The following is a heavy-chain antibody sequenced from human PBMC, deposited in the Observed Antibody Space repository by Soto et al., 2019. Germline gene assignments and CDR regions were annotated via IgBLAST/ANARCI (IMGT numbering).Heavy chain of an antibody. CDR2: INHSGST. Sequence: QVQLQQWGAGLLKPSETLSLTCAVYGGSFSGYYWSWIRQPPGKWLEWIGEINHSGSTNYNPSLKSRVTISVDTSKNQFSLKLSSVTAADTAVYYCARFQGLFYYYYGMDVWGQGTTVTVSS. J-gene: IGHJ6*02. V-gene: IGHV4-34*01. CDR3: ARFQGLFYYYYGMDV. CDR1: GGSFSGYY.